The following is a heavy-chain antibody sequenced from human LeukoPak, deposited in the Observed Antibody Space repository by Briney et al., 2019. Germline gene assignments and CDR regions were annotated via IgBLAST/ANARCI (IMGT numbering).Heavy chain of an antibody. CDR1: GGSISSYY. J-gene: IGHJ4*02. CDR2: IYYSGST. CDR3: ARHGRRQWIDY. V-gene: IGHV4-59*08. Sequence: SETLSLTCTVSGGSISSYYWSWIRQPPGKGLEWIGYIYYSGSTNYNPSLKSRVTISVDTSKNQFSLKLSSVTAADTAVYYCARHGRRQWIDYWGQGTLVTVSS. D-gene: IGHD6-19*01.